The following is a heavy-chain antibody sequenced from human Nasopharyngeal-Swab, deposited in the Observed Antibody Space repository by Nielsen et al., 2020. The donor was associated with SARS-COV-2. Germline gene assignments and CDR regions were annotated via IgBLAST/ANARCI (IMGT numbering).Heavy chain of an antibody. CDR3: ALGSNLLDY. V-gene: IGHV4-34*01. CDR2: INHSGST. D-gene: IGHD4-23*01. Sequence: SETLSLTCAVYGGSFSGYYWSWIRQPPGKGLEWIGEINHSGSTNYNPSLKSRVTLSVDTSKNQFSLKLSSVTAADTAVYYCALGSNLLDYWGQGTLVTVSS. CDR1: GGSFSGYY. J-gene: IGHJ4*02.